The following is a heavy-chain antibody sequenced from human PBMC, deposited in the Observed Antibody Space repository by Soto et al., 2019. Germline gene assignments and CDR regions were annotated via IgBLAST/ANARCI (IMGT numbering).Heavy chain of an antibody. V-gene: IGHV3-7*01. CDR3: ARGGSEIDY. CDR1: GFTFSYYW. CDR2: IKQDGSEK. J-gene: IGHJ4*02. D-gene: IGHD3-16*01. Sequence: EVQLVESGGDLVQPGGSLRLSCAASGFTFSYYWMSWVRQAPGKGLEWVANIKQDGSEKNYVDSVKGRFSISRDNAKNSLYLQMNSPRSDDTAMYYCARGGSEIDYWGQGTLVTVA.